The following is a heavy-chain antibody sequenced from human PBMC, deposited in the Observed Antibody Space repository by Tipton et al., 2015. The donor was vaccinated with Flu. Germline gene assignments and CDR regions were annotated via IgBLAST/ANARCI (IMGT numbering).Heavy chain of an antibody. D-gene: IGHD3-22*01. CDR3: ARDPAGYYDNSAYYIFDY. CDR2: IDYSGNT. Sequence: LSLSCTVSGGSVSSSPYYWGWVRQSPGKGLEWIGTIDYSGNTHYNPSLESRVSISVAKMQFSLSLSSVTAADTAVYYCARDPAGYYDNSAYYIFDYWGQGTLVTVSS. CDR1: GGSVSSSPYY. V-gene: IGHV4-39*07. J-gene: IGHJ4*02.